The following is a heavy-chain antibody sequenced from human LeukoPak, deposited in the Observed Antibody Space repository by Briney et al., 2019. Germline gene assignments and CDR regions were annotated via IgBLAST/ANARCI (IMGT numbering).Heavy chain of an antibody. Sequence: GGSLRLSCTASGFTFSRYAMSWVRQAPGKGLEWVSAISGSGGSTHYADSVKGRFTISRDNSKNTLYLQMNSLRADDTAVYYCAKTLLSYCSGGSCYFDYWGQGTLVTVSS. CDR1: GFTFSRYA. CDR3: AKTLLSYCSGGSCYFDY. V-gene: IGHV3-23*01. D-gene: IGHD2-15*01. CDR2: ISGSGGST. J-gene: IGHJ4*02.